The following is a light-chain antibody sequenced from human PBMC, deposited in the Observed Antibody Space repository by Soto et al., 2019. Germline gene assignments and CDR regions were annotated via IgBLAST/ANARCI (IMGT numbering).Light chain of an antibody. J-gene: IGLJ2*01. V-gene: IGLV2-14*03. CDR1: SSDVGGYNY. CDR3: SSYTGSSTLVI. CDR2: DVS. Sequence: QSALTQPGSVSGSPGQSITISCTGTSSDVGGYNYVSWYQQHPGKAPKLMIYDVSNRPSGVSDRFSGSRSGNTASLAISGLQAEDEAHYFCSSYTGSSTLVIFGGGTKLTVL.